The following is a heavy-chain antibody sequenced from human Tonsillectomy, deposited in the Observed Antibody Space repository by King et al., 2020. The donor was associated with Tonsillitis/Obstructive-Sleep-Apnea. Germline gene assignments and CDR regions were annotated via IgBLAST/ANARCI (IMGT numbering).Heavy chain of an antibody. D-gene: IGHD2-2*01. CDR2: INHSGST. Sequence: VQLQQWGAGLLKPSETLSLTCAVYGGSFSGYYWSWIRQPPGKGLEWIGEINHSGSTNYKPSLKSRVTISVDTSNNQFSLKLSSVTAPDTAVYYCAPLGYCSSTRCKQNHPGWFDPWGQGTLVPVSS. V-gene: IGHV4-34*01. J-gene: IGHJ5*02. CDR1: GGSFSGYY. CDR3: APLGYCSSTRCKQNHPGWFDP.